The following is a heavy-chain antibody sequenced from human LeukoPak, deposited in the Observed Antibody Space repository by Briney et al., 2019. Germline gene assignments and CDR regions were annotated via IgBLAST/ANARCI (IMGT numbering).Heavy chain of an antibody. CDR2: IYYSGST. CDR3: ARASYDDSSGSSYYGMDV. Sequence: SETLSLTCTVSGGSISSSSYYWGWIRQPPGKGLEWIGSIYYSGSTYYNPSLKSRVTISVDTSKNQFSLKLSSVTAADTAVYYCARASYDDSSGSSYYGMDVWGQGTTVTVSS. J-gene: IGHJ6*02. D-gene: IGHD3-22*01. V-gene: IGHV4-39*07. CDR1: GGSISSSSYY.